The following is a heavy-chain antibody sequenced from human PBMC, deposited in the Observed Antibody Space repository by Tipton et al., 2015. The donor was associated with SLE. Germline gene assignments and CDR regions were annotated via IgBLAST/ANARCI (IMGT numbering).Heavy chain of an antibody. CDR3: ARSREGLYGDY. V-gene: IGHV4-59*11. D-gene: IGHD2/OR15-2a*01. CDR1: GGSSSSHY. J-gene: IGHJ4*02. CDR2: IYYSGST. Sequence: TLSLTCTVSGGSSSSHYWSWIRQPPGKGLEWIGYIYYSGSTNYNPSLKSRVTISVDTSKNQFSLKLSSVTAADTAVYYCARSREGLYGDYWGQGTLVTVSS.